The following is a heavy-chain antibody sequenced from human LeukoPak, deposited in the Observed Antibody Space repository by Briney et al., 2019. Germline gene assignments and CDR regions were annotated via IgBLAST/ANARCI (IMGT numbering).Heavy chain of an antibody. CDR1: GFTFSSYG. Sequence: GGPLRLSCAASGFTFSSYGMHWVRKARGKGLEGVAFIRYDGSNKYYADSVKGRFTISRDNSKNTLYLQMTSLRAEDTAVYYCAKDRSLAAAGVFDYWGQGTLVTVSS. CDR3: AKDRSLAAAGVFDY. V-gene: IGHV3-30*02. J-gene: IGHJ4*02. D-gene: IGHD6-13*01. CDR2: IRYDGSNK.